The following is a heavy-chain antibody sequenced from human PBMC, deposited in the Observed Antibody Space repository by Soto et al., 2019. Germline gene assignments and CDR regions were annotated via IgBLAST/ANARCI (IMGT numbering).Heavy chain of an antibody. J-gene: IGHJ4*02. V-gene: IGHV1-69*01. CDR1: GDAFTNYI. Sequence: QVQLVQSGAEVKKPGSSVKVSCKASGDAFTNYIFDWVRQAPGQGLEWMGGIIPMFGTPKYAQTFQDRVTISADVSTGTAYWELTSLRFDDTGVYYGARGRDQPPVGLYFDSWGEGTRGTVSS. CDR3: ARGRDQPPVGLYFDS. D-gene: IGHD1-26*01. CDR2: IIPMFGTP.